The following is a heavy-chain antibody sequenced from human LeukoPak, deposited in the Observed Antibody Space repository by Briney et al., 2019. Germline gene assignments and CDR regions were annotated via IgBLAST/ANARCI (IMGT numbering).Heavy chain of an antibody. V-gene: IGHV3-48*04. CDR3: AREGVSSYYDFWRGTVYFDY. Sequence: GGSLRLSCAASGFTFSSYAMSWVRQAPGEGRGWVSYISSSGRTINYADSVKGRFTTSRDNPKNSLYLQMNSLRAEDTAVYYCAREGVSSYYDFWRGTVYFDYWGQRTLVTVSS. D-gene: IGHD3-3*01. J-gene: IGHJ4*02. CDR2: ISSSGRTI. CDR1: GFTFSSYA.